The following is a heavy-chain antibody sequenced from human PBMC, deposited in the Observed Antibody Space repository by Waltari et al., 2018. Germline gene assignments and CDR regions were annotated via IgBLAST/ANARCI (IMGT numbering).Heavy chain of an antibody. CDR1: GLTVSANY. Sequence: EVELVESGGGLVQPGGSLRLSCAASGLTVSANYMSGVRQAPGKGLEWVSVLYSDERTYYADSVKGRFTISRHNSRNILYFQMNRLRIEDTAVYYCARGVAGGFDIWGQGTRVTVSS. V-gene: IGHV3-53*04. D-gene: IGHD6-19*01. J-gene: IGHJ3*02. CDR3: ARGVAGGFDI. CDR2: LYSDERT.